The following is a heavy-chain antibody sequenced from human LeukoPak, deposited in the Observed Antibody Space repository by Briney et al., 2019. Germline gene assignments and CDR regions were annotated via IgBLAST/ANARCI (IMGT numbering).Heavy chain of an antibody. CDR2: IYYTGTT. J-gene: IGHJ3*01. D-gene: IGHD3-16*01. Sequence: SEALSLTCTVSGGSISSYYWSWIRQPPGKGLEWIGYIYYTGTTDSNPSLKSRVTISLDTSKNQFSLNLSSVTAADTAVYYCARRWVYDKRAFDAWGQGTMVTVSS. CDR1: GGSISSYY. CDR3: ARRWVYDKRAFDA. V-gene: IGHV4-59*08.